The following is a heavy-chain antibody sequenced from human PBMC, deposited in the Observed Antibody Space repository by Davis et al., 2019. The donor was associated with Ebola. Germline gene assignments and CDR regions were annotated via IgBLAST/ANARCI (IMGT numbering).Heavy chain of an antibody. CDR2: IYYSGST. V-gene: IGHV4-59*08. D-gene: IGHD2-2*01. CDR1: GGSISSYY. CDR3: ARHTSRPRPYYFDF. Sequence: SETLSLTCTVSGGSISSYYWSWIRQPPGKGLEWIGYIYYSGSTNYNPSLKSRVIISVDTSKNHFSLNLNSVTAADTAVYYCARHTSRPRPYYFDFWGQGTLVTVSS. J-gene: IGHJ4*02.